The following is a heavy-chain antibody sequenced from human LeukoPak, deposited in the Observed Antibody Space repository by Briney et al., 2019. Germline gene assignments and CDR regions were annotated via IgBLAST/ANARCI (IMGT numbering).Heavy chain of an antibody. CDR1: GGTFSSYT. J-gene: IGHJ4*02. D-gene: IGHD5-18*01. V-gene: IGHV1-69*16. CDR3: ARETGLWSDFDY. Sequence: ASVKVSCKASGGTFSSYTISWVRQAPGQGLEWMGRIIPILGIANYAQKFQGRVTITTDESTSTAYMELSSLRSEDTAVYYCARETGLWSDFDYWGQGTLVTVSS. CDR2: IIPILGIA.